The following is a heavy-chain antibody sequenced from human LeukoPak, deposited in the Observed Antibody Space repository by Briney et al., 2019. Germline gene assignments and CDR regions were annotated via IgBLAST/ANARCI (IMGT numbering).Heavy chain of an antibody. V-gene: IGHV3-15*01. J-gene: IGHJ4*02. D-gene: IGHD3-10*01. CDR3: TTDRLGAVRGVYYFDY. CDR2: IKSKTDGGTT. CDR1: GFTVSSNY. Sequence: GGSLRLSCAASGFTVSSNYMSWVRQAPGKGLEWVGRIKSKTDGGTTDYAAPVKGRFTISRDDSKNTLYLQMNSLKTEDTAVYYCTTDRLGAVRGVYYFDYWGQGTLVTVSS.